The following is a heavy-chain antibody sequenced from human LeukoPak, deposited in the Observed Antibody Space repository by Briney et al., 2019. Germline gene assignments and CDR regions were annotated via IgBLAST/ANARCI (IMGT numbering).Heavy chain of an antibody. V-gene: IGHV4-4*02. CDR3: ARGAATGPTLGLDY. Sequence: SGTLSLTCAVSGGSISSSNWWSWVRQPPGKGLEWIGEIYHSGGTNYNPSLKSRVTISVDKSKNQFSLKLSSVTAADTAVYFCARGAATGPTLGLDYWGQGTLVTVSS. J-gene: IGHJ4*02. CDR1: GGSISSSNW. CDR2: IYHSGGT. D-gene: IGHD6-13*01.